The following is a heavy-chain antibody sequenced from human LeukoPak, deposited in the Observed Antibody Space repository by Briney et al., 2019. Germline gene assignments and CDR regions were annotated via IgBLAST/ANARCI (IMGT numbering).Heavy chain of an antibody. V-gene: IGHV3-21*04. Sequence: GGSLRLSCAASGFTFSSYSMNWVRQAPGKGLEWVSSITRSNYIYYADSVKGRFTISRDNSKNTLYLQMNSLRAEDTAVYYCARVGDYYGSGKGIDPWGQGTLVTVSS. D-gene: IGHD3-10*01. CDR1: GFTFSSYS. J-gene: IGHJ5*02. CDR3: ARVGDYYGSGKGIDP. CDR2: ITRSNYI.